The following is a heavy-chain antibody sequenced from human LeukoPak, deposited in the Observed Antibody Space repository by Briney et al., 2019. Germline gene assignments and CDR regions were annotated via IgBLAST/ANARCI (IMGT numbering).Heavy chain of an antibody. D-gene: IGHD3-22*01. Sequence: SETLSLTCTVSGGSISSSSYYWGWIRQPPGKGLEWIGSIYYSGSTYYNPSLKSRVTISVDTSKNQFSLKLSSVTAADTAVYYCARAGSTGYYYVVDAFDIWGQGTMVTVSS. J-gene: IGHJ3*02. CDR1: GGSISSSSYY. V-gene: IGHV4-39*07. CDR2: IYYSGST. CDR3: ARAGSTGYYYVVDAFDI.